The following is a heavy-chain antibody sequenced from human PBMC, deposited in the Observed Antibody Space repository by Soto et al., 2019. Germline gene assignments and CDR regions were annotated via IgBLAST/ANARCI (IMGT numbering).Heavy chain of an antibody. Sequence: QVQLVQSGAEVKKPGSSVKVSCKASGGTFSSYTISWVRQAPGQGLEWMGRIIPILGIANYAQKFQGRVTITADKSTSTAYMGLSSLRSEDTAVYYCARAIAAAPYYYYYMDVWGKGTTVTVSS. J-gene: IGHJ6*03. CDR2: IIPILGIA. CDR3: ARAIAAAPYYYYYMDV. V-gene: IGHV1-69*02. CDR1: GGTFSSYT. D-gene: IGHD6-6*01.